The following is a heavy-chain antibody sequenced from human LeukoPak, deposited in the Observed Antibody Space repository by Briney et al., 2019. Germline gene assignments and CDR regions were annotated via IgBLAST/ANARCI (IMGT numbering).Heavy chain of an antibody. J-gene: IGHJ5*01. CDR2: INPNTGNP. V-gene: IGHV7-4-1*02. Sequence: ASVKVSCKASGYTFTSYDINWVRQATGQGLEWMGWINPNTGNPMYAQGFTGRFVFSLDTSVTTTYLQINGLEAEDTAVYYCARAYQRLGGLSFPDSWGQGTLVTVSS. CDR1: GYTFTSYD. D-gene: IGHD3-16*02. CDR3: ARAYQRLGGLSFPDS.